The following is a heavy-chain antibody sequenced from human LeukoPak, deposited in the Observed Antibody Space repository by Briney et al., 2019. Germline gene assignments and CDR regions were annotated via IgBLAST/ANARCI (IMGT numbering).Heavy chain of an antibody. Sequence: SVKVSCKASGGTFSSYAISWVRQAPGQGLEWMGGIIPIFGTANYAQKFQGRVTITADESTSTAYMELSSLRSEDTAVYYCARDPRPISWFDPWGQGTLVTVSS. CDR1: GGTFSSYA. CDR2: IIPIFGTA. V-gene: IGHV1-69*13. CDR3: ARDPRPISWFDP. J-gene: IGHJ5*02.